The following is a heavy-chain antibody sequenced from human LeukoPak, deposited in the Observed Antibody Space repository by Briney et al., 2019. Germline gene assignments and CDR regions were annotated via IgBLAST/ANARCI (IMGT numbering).Heavy chain of an antibody. V-gene: IGHV3-7*01. CDR2: AKKDGSET. D-gene: IGHD3-22*01. CDR1: GFTFSNYW. CDR3: ARDLPSSGYWYRDAFDI. Sequence: GGSLRLSCVASGFTFSNYWMSWVRQAPGKGLEWVGHAKKDGSETYYVDSVKGRFTVSRDNAKNSLFLQMNSLRVEDTAMYYCARDLPSSGYWYRDAFDIWGQGTMVTVSS. J-gene: IGHJ3*02.